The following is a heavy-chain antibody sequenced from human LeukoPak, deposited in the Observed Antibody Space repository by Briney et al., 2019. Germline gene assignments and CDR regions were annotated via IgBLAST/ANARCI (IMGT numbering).Heavy chain of an antibody. D-gene: IGHD6-6*01. CDR3: AREYRKGYDY. J-gene: IGHJ4*02. V-gene: IGHV4-59*08. Sequence: PSETLSLTCTVSGGSISSYYWGWIRQPPGKGLEWIGNIYHSGSTYYNPSLKSRVTILLDTSKNQFSLKLSSVTAADTAVYFCAREYRKGYDYWGQGTLVTVSS. CDR2: IYHSGST. CDR1: GGSISSYY.